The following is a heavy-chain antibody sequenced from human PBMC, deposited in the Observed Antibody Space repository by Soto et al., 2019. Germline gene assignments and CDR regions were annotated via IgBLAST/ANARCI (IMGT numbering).Heavy chain of an antibody. CDR3: AKDLRGGATSIDY. CDR2: ISGSGITT. J-gene: IGHJ4*02. Sequence: GGSLRLSCAASGFTFSSYAMSWVRQAPGKGLEWFSVISGSGITTYYAASVKGRFTISRDNSKNTLYLQMNSLRAEDTAVYYCAKDLRGGATSIDYWGQGTLVTVSS. D-gene: IGHD1-26*01. CDR1: GFTFSSYA. V-gene: IGHV3-23*01.